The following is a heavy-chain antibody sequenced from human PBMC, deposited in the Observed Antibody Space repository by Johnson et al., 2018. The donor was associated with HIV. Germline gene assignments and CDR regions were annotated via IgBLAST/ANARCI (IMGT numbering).Heavy chain of an antibody. D-gene: IGHD6-19*01. V-gene: IGHV3-9*01. J-gene: IGHJ3*02. CDR1: GFTFDDYG. CDR2: ISWNSGTI. CDR3: AKDLRLSSGQWLVQGGAFDI. Sequence: VQLVESGGGLVQPGGSLRLSCAASGFTFDDYGMSWVRQAPGKGLKWVSGISWNSGTIGYADSVKGRFTISRDNAKNSLYLQMNSLRAEDTALYYCAKDLRLSSGQWLVQGGAFDIWGQGTMVTVSS.